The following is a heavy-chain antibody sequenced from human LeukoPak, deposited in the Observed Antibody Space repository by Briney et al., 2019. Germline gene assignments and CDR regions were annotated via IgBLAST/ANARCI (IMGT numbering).Heavy chain of an antibody. CDR1: GFTFSGQC. V-gene: IGHV3-7*01. CDR2: IKQEGSAK. J-gene: IGHJ4*02. Sequence: VGSLRLSCAASGFTFSGQCMSWVCQAPGKGLEWVANIKQEGSAKYYVDSVKGRFTISRDNAKDSLYLQMNSLRVEDTAVYYCSRGFGLDDWGLGTLVTVSS. D-gene: IGHD3-10*01. CDR3: SRGFGLDD.